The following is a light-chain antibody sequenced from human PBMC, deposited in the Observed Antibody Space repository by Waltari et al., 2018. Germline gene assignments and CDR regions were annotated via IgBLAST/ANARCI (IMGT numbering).Light chain of an antibody. J-gene: IGKJ1*01. Sequence: DIQMTQSPSSLSASIGDRVTISCRASQFVSSYLNWFQQKPGKAPKLLIYATASLQSGVPSRFSGAGAGTDFTLTISSLQPDDFATYYCQQYNSYSLAWTFGQGTKVEIK. V-gene: IGKV1-16*01. CDR1: QFVSSY. CDR3: QQYNSYSLAWT. CDR2: ATA.